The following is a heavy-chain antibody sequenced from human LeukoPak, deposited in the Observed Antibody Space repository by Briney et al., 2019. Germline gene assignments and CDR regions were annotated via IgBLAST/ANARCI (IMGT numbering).Heavy chain of an antibody. Sequence: GSLRLSCVGSGFSFSTYEMNWVRQAPGKGLEWIAYISASGTLTHYGDSMEGRFTISRDNARNSLYLQINSLRGEDTALYYCARDATPTHSSGWVYMDVWGKGTTVTISS. CDR2: ISASGTLT. D-gene: IGHD6-25*01. CDR3: ARDATPTHSSGWVYMDV. J-gene: IGHJ6*04. V-gene: IGHV3-48*03. CDR1: GFSFSTYE.